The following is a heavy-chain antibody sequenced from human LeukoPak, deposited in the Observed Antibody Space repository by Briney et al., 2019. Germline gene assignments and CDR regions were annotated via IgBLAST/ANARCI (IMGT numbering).Heavy chain of an antibody. CDR3: AREHGDIVVVPAAIRVWYFDY. Sequence: PSETLSLTCAVYGGSFSGYYWSWIRQPPGKGLEWIGEINHSGSTNYNPSLKSRVTMSVDTSKNQFSLKLSSVTAADTAVYYCAREHGDIVVVPAAIRVWYFDYWGQGTLVTVSS. J-gene: IGHJ4*02. CDR1: GGSFSGYY. D-gene: IGHD2-2*01. V-gene: IGHV4-34*01. CDR2: INHSGST.